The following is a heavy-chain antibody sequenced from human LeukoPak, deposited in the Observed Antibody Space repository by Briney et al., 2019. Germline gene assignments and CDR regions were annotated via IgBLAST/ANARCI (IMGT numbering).Heavy chain of an antibody. V-gene: IGHV4-59*08. CDR3: ARSPWDTALDY. CDR1: DGSISSYY. Sequence: PSETLSLTCTVSDGSISSYYWSWIRQPPGKGLEWIGYIYYSGSTNYNPSLKSRVTISISTSKNQFSLKLSSATAADTAVYYCARSPWDTALDYWGQGTLVTVSS. J-gene: IGHJ4*02. CDR2: IYYSGST. D-gene: IGHD5-18*01.